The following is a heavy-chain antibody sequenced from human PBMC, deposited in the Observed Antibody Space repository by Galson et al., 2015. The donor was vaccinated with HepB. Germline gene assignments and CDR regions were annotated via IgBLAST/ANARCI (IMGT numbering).Heavy chain of an antibody. CDR2: IDPSDSYT. Sequence: QSGAEVKKPGESLRISCKGSGYSFTSYWISWVRQMPGKGLQWMGRIDPSDSYTNYSPSFQGHVTISADKSISTAYLQWSSLKASDTAMYYCARQVRGYCSGGSCYSGDYWGQGILVTVS. CDR3: ARQVRGYCSGGSCYSGDY. D-gene: IGHD2-15*01. V-gene: IGHV5-10-1*01. J-gene: IGHJ4*02. CDR1: GYSFTSYW.